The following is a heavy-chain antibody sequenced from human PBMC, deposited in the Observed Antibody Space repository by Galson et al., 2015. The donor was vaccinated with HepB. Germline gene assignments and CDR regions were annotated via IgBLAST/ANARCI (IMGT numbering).Heavy chain of an antibody. V-gene: IGHV5-51*01. D-gene: IGHD3-10*01. Sequence: QSGAEMKKPGESLKISCKGSGYSFPSYWIGWVRQMPGKGLEWMGIIYPGDSDTRYSPSFQGQVTISADKSISTAYLQWSSLKASDTAMYYCARHAPKLLWFGELLSDLYGMDVWGQGTTVTVSS. J-gene: IGHJ6*02. CDR3: ARHAPKLLWFGELLSDLYGMDV. CDR1: GYSFPSYW. CDR2: IYPGDSDT.